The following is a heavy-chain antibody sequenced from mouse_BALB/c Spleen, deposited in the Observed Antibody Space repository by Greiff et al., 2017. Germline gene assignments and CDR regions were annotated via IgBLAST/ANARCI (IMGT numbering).Heavy chain of an antibody. Sequence: DVQLVESGGGLVQPGGSRKLSCAASGFTFSDYGMAWVRQAPGKGPEWVAFISNLAYSIYYADTVTGRFTISRENAKNTLYLEMSSLRSEDTAMYYCARDDRAMDYWGQGTSVTVSS. CDR3: ARDDRAMDY. D-gene: IGHD3-2*01. CDR2: ISNLAYSI. J-gene: IGHJ4*01. CDR1: GFTFSDYG. V-gene: IGHV5-15*02.